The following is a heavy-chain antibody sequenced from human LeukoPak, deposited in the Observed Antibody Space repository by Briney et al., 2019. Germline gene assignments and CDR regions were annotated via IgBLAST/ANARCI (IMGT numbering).Heavy chain of an antibody. D-gene: IGHD5-24*01. V-gene: IGHV3-30*04. J-gene: IGHJ4*02. CDR1: GFTFSSYV. CDR3: AGDGYNGDFDY. CDR2: ISYDGSNE. Sequence: PGGSLRLSCAASGFTFSSYVMHWVRQAPGKGLEWVAIISYDGSNEYYADSVKGRFTISRDNSKNTLYLQMNSLRAEDTAVYYCAGDGYNGDFDYWGQGTLVTVSS.